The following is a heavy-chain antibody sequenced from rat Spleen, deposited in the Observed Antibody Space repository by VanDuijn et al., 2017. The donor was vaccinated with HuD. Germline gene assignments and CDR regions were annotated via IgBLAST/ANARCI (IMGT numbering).Heavy chain of an antibody. D-gene: IGHD1-11*01. V-gene: IGHV5-25*01. Sequence: EVQLVESGGGLVQPGRSMKLSCAASGFTFSNFHMAWVRQAPTKGLEWVASISGGGGNTYYRDSVQGRFTISRDNAKSTLNLQMESLRSEDTASYYCARRFNYGVMDAWGQGASVTVSS. CDR3: ARRFNYGVMDA. J-gene: IGHJ4*01. CDR2: ISGGGGNT. CDR1: GFTFSNFH.